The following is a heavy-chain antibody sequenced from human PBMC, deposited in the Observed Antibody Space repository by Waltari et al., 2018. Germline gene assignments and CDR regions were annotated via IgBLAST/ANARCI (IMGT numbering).Heavy chain of an antibody. CDR3: AKGAYYSSGWYREKNWFDP. CDR2: IRYDGSNK. J-gene: IGHJ5*02. V-gene: IGHV3-30*02. CDR1: GFTFSSYG. D-gene: IGHD6-19*01. Sequence: QVQLVESGGGVVQPGGSLRLSCAASGFTFSSYGMHWVRQAPGKGLEWVAFIRYDGSNKYYADSVKGRFTISRDKSKNTLYLQMNSLRAEDTAVYYCAKGAYYSSGWYREKNWFDPWGQGTLVTVSS.